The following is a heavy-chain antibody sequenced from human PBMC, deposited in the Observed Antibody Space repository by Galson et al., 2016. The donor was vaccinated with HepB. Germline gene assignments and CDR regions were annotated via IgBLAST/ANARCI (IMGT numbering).Heavy chain of an antibody. Sequence: SLRLSCAASGFTFSLYWMHWVRQVPGKGLMWVSRINNGGTYTNYADSVRGRFSIFRDDAKNTLYLQMTSLRAEDTAIYYCARGSNDWYGIDYWGQGTLATVSP. CDR2: INNGGTYT. D-gene: IGHD6-19*01. CDR1: GFTFSLYW. V-gene: IGHV3-74*01. J-gene: IGHJ4*02. CDR3: ARGSNDWYGIDY.